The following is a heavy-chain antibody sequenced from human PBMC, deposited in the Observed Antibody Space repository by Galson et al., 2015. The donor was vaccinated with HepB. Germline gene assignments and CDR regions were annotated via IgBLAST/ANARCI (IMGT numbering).Heavy chain of an antibody. CDR1: GSTFTDFY. Sequence: SVKVSCKASGSTFTDFYVHWVRQAPGQGLEWVGRINPISGATNYAQRFQGRVTMTRDASISTAYMEVSGLTSDGSVVYFCARGGVTRRGFSISGVITPPMDVWGQGTTVTVSS. J-gene: IGHJ6*02. CDR3: ARGGVTRRGFSISGVITPPMDV. D-gene: IGHD3-3*01. V-gene: IGHV1-2*05. CDR2: INPISGAT.